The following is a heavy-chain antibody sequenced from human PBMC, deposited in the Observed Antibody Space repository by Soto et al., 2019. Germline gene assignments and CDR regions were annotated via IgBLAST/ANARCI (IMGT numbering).Heavy chain of an antibody. J-gene: IGHJ4*02. CDR2: ISGSDGST. CDR1: GFSFSSYA. CDR3: AKGPAMVTYFDY. Sequence: GGSLRLSCVASGFSFSSYAMSWVRQAPGKGLEWVSVISGSDGSTYYADSVKGRFTISRDNSKNTLYLQMNSLRAEDTAVYYCAKGPAMVTYFDYWGQGTLVTVSS. D-gene: IGHD5-18*01. V-gene: IGHV3-23*01.